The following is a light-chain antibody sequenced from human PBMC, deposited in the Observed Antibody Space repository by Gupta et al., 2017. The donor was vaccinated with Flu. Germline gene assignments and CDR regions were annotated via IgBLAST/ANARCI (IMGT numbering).Light chain of an antibody. CDR3: QVWHISSEHLRV. V-gene: IGLV3-21*02. Sequence: SYVLTQPPSVSVAPGQTAKITCGGDNIGRKSVHWYQQKPGQAPVLVVYDDSDRPSGIPERVSGSNSGNTATLTISKVEAGDEDEYFCQVWHISSEHLRVFGGGTKITVL. CDR2: DDS. J-gene: IGLJ3*02. CDR1: NIGRKS.